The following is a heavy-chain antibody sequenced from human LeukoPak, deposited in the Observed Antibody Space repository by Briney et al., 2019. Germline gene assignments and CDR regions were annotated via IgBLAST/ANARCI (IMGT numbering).Heavy chain of an antibody. V-gene: IGHV2-70*04. J-gene: IGHJ4*02. Sequence: SGPALVKLTQTLALTCTFSGFSLSTSGVRVSWIRQPPGKALEWLARSDWDDDKFYSTSLKTRLTISKDTSKNQVVLTMTNMDPVDTATYYCARSPSGYGCDYWGQGTLVTVSS. CDR1: GFSLSTSGVR. D-gene: IGHD3-10*01. CDR2: SDWDDDK. CDR3: ARSPSGYGCDY.